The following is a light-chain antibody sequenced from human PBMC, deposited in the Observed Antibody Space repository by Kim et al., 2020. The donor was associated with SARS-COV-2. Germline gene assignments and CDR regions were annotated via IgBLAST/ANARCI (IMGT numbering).Light chain of an antibody. J-gene: IGLJ3*02. CDR3: SAYSSGGTRGV. CDR1: SSANGTYNY. V-gene: IGLV2-14*03. Sequence: QQMTISCTSTSSANGTYNYVSWYQQHPGTAPKLMIYDITHRPSGVADRFSGSKSGNTASLTITGLQSEDEADYHCSAYSSGGTRGVFGGGTQLTVL. CDR2: DIT.